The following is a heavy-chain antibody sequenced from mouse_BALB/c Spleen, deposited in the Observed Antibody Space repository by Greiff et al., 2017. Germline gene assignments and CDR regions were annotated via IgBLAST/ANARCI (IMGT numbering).Heavy chain of an antibody. CDR2: ISSGGST. D-gene: IGHD1-1*01. V-gene: IGHV5-6-5*01. CDR1: GFTFSSYA. Sequence: EVKLVESGGGLVKPGGSLKLSCAASGFTFSSYAMSWVRQTPEKRLEWVASISSGGSTYYPDSVKGRFTISRDNARNILYLQMSSLRSEDTAMYYCARGITTVVAKDYAMDYGGQGTSGTVCS. J-gene: IGHJ4*01. CDR3: ARGITTVVAKDYAMDY.